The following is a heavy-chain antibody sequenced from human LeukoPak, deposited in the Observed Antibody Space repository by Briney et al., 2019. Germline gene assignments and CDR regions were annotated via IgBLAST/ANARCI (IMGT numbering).Heavy chain of an antibody. Sequence: GGSLRLSCAAAGFTFSSYEMNWVRQAPGKGLAWVSYISSSGSTIYYADSVKGRFTISRDNAKNSLYLQMNSLRAEDTAVYYCASLYYDSSGRLFDYWGQGTLVTVSS. V-gene: IGHV3-48*03. CDR1: GFTFSSYE. D-gene: IGHD3-22*01. CDR3: ASLYYDSSGRLFDY. CDR2: ISSSGSTI. J-gene: IGHJ4*02.